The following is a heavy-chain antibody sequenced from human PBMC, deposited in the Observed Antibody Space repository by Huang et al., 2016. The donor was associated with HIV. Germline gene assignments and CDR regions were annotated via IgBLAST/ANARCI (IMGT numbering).Heavy chain of an antibody. D-gene: IGHD3-10*01. V-gene: IGHV4-39*01. CDR3: ARHDPDYYGSGSYYNNPIY. Sequence: QLQLQESGPGLVKPSETLSLTCTVSGGSFSSSFYYWGWIRQPPGKGLEWIGTNDYGVSTYDNPSLKSRGTISVDTSKNQFALKLSSVTAADTAVYYCARHDPDYYGSGSYYNNPIYWGQGTLVTVSS. CDR2: NDYGVST. J-gene: IGHJ4*02. CDR1: GGSFSSSFYY.